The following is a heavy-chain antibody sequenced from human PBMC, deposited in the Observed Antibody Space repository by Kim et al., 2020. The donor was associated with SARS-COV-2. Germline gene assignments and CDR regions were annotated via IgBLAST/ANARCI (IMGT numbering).Heavy chain of an antibody. CDR2: IYKSGST. V-gene: IGHV4-39*01. D-gene: IGHD5-12*01. J-gene: IGHJ4*02. CDR1: GGSISSSSYY. Sequence: SETLSLTCTVSGGSISSSSYYWGWIRQPPGKGLEWIGSIYKSGSTYYSPPLKSRVTISIDTSKNQFSLKLNSVTAADTAVYYCARHSHIVPTAASSIDYWGQGTLVTVSS. CDR3: ARHSHIVPTAASSIDY.